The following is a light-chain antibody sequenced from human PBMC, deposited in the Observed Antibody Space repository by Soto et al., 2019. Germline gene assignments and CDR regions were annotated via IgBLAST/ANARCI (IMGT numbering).Light chain of an antibody. J-gene: IGKJ3*01. CDR1: QGVSAY. CDR3: HQYNSWPRGT. V-gene: IGKV1-NL1*01. CDR2: GAS. Sequence: DIQMTQSPSSLYASEGDRVASTCRASQGVSAYLLWYQQRHGRAPKLLMYGASTRATGIPVRFRGSGSGTEFTLTISSLQSEDSAVYYCHQYNSWPRGTFGPGTKVEIK.